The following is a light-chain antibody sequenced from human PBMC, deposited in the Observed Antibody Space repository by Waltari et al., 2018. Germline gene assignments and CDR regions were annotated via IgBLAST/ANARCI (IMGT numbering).Light chain of an antibody. CDR2: RIS. J-gene: IGKJ3*01. Sequence: DIVMTQTPLSLPITPGEPASISCRSSQSLLHSNGNTYLHWYLQKPGQSPQVLIYRISNRASGVPDRFSGSGSGTDFTLKISKVEAEDVGIYYCVQATAFPFTFGTGTKLDIK. CDR1: QSLLHSNGNTY. CDR3: VQATAFPFT. V-gene: IGKV2-40*01.